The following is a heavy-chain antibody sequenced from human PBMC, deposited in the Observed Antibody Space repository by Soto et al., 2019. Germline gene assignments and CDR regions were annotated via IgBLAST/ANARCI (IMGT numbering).Heavy chain of an antibody. D-gene: IGHD5-12*01. Sequence: QVQLVQSGAEVKKPGSSVKVSCKASGGTFSSYTISWVRPAPGQGLEWMGRIIPILGIANYSQKFQGRVTITADKSTSTAYMELSSLRSEDTAVYYCASPGVATTSYYYYGMDVWGQGTTVTVSS. CDR3: ASPGVATTSYYYYGMDV. V-gene: IGHV1-69*02. CDR2: IIPILGIA. CDR1: GGTFSSYT. J-gene: IGHJ6*02.